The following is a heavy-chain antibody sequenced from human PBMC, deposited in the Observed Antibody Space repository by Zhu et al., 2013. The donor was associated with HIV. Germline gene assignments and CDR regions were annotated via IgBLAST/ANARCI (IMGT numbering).Heavy chain of an antibody. CDR3: AAGFSGANWNGPCDY. Sequence: QLVQSGPEVKKPGTSVKVSCKASGFTFTSSAVQWVRQARGQRLEWIGWIVVGSGNTNYAQKFQERVTITRDMSTSTAYMELSSLRSEDTAVYYCAAGFSGANWNGPCDYWGQGTLVTVSS. D-gene: IGHD1-1*01. CDR2: IVVGSGNT. V-gene: IGHV1-58*01. CDR1: GFTFTSSA. J-gene: IGHJ4*02.